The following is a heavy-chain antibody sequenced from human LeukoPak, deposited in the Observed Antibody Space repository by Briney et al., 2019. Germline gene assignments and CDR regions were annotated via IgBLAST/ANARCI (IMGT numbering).Heavy chain of an antibody. CDR2: ISDSGDST. D-gene: IGHD5-18*01. CDR3: AKDLYSYGAGLCDY. Sequence: PGGSLRLSCAASGFSFAGYGMSWVRRAPGKGLEWVSVISDSGDSTNYADSVKGRFTISRDNSMNTLDLQMNSLSAEDTAIYYCAKDLYSYGAGLCDYWGQGTLVTVSS. V-gene: IGHV3-23*01. CDR1: GFSFAGYG. J-gene: IGHJ4*02.